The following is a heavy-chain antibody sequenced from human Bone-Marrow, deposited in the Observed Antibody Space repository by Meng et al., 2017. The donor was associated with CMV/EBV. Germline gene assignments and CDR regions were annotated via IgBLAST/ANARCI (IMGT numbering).Heavy chain of an antibody. V-gene: IGHV3-21*01. CDR1: GFTFSSYS. CDR3: ARDRIAAIKENYYYYGMDV. Sequence: GGSLRLSCAASGFTFSSYSMNWVRQAPGKGLEWVSSISSSSSYIYYADSVKGRFTISRDNAKNSLYLQMNSLRAEDTAVYYCARDRIAAIKENYYYYGMDVWGQGTTVTGYS. J-gene: IGHJ6*01. CDR2: ISSSSSYI. D-gene: IGHD6-6*01.